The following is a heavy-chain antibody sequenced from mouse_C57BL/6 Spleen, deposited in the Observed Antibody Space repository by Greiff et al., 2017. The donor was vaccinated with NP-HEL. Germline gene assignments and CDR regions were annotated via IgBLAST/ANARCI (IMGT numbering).Heavy chain of an antibody. D-gene: IGHD1-1*01. Sequence: QVQLQQSGAELVKPGASVKLSCKASGYTFTSYWMHWVKQRPGRGLEWIGRIDPNSGGTKYNEKFKSKATLTVDKPSSTAYMQLSSLTSEDSAVYYCARGRVFITTVPLDYWGQGTTLTVSS. J-gene: IGHJ2*01. CDR1: GYTFTSYW. CDR2: IDPNSGGT. V-gene: IGHV1-72*01. CDR3: ARGRVFITTVPLDY.